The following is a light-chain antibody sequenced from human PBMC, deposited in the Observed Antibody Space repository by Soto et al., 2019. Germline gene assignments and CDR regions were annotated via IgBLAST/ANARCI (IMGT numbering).Light chain of an antibody. V-gene: IGLV1-36*01. J-gene: IGLJ3*02. Sequence: QSVLTQPPSVSGAPRQRVTISCSGSSNAENWYQQLPGKAPKLLMYYDDLLPSGVSDRFSGSKSGTSASLAISGLQSEDEADYYCAAWDDILNGPVFGGGTKVTVL. CDR1: SNA. CDR3: AAWDDILNGPV. CDR2: YDD.